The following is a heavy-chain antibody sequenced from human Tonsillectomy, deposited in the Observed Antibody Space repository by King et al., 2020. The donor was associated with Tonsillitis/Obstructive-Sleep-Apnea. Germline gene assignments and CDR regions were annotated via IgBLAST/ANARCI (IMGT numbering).Heavy chain of an antibody. CDR2: ISGSGGST. V-gene: IGHV3-23*04. Sequence: VQLVESGGGLVQPGGSLRLSCAASGFTFSSYAMSWVRQAPGKGLEWVSAISGSGGSTYYADSVKGRFTISRDNSKNTLYLQMNSLRAEDTAVYYCAKDRGALSSAEEGVDYWGQGTLVTVSS. D-gene: IGHD6-19*01. J-gene: IGHJ4*02. CDR1: GFTFSSYA. CDR3: AKDRGALSSAEEGVDY.